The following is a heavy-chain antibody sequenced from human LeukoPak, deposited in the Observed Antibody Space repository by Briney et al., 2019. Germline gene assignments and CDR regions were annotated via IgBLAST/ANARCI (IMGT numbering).Heavy chain of an antibody. D-gene: IGHD6-13*01. CDR2: ISSSSSTI. J-gene: IGHJ4*02. V-gene: IGHV3-48*01. Sequence: GGSLRLSCAASGFTFSSYNMNWVRQAPGKGLEWVSYISSSSSTIYYADSVKGRFTISRDNAKNSLYLQMNSLRAEDTAVYYCARDFEAAGLDYWGQGTLVTVSS. CDR1: GFTFSSYN. CDR3: ARDFEAAGLDY.